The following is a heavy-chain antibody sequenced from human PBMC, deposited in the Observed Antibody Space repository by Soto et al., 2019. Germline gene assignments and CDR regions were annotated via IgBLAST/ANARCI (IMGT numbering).Heavy chain of an antibody. V-gene: IGHV3-30*09. CDR3: ARDTVTALTPYQGFYYCGMDV. Sequence: GGSLRLSCTASGFPFSSYTMHWLLRAPGKGLVWWVIISFDGSSKYYADSLKGRIVISRDNSKDKLYLQMDTLRPDDTAIYYCARDTVTALTPYQGFYYCGMDVWGQGTTVTVSS. CDR2: ISFDGSSK. CDR1: GFPFSSYT. D-gene: IGHD2-21*02. J-gene: IGHJ6*02.